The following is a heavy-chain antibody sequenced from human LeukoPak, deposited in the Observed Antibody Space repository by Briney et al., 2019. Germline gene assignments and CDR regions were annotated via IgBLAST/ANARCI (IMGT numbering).Heavy chain of an antibody. J-gene: IGHJ1*01. Sequence: PGGSLRLSWAASGFTFSDYYMSWIRQAPGKGLEWVSYISSSGSTIYYADSVKGRFTISRDNAKNSLYLQMDSLRAEDTAVYYCARDKPLNYDFWSGAEIQHWGQGTLVTVSS. CDR1: GFTFSDYY. CDR2: ISSSGSTI. CDR3: ARDKPLNYDFWSGAEIQH. D-gene: IGHD3-3*01. V-gene: IGHV3-11*04.